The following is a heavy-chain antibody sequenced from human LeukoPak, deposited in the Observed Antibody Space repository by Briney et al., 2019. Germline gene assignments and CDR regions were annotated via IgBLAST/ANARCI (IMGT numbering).Heavy chain of an antibody. Sequence: GGSLRLSCAASGFTFSSYGMHWVRQAPGKGLEWVAVIWYDGSNKYYADSVKGRFTISRDNSKSTLYLQMNSLRAEDTAVYYCARAYCSSTSRYGHDYWGQGTLVTVSS. CDR2: IWYDGSNK. V-gene: IGHV3-33*01. D-gene: IGHD2-2*01. J-gene: IGHJ4*02. CDR3: ARAYCSSTSRYGHDY. CDR1: GFTFSSYG.